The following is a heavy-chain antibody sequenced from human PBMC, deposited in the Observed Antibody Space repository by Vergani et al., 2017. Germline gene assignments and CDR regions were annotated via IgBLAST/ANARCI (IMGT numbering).Heavy chain of an antibody. CDR3: AKAKGDGYKYRQLNWYFDL. CDR2: IYTSGST. CDR1: GGSISSGSYY. V-gene: IGHV4-61*02. D-gene: IGHD5-24*01. Sequence: QVQLQESGPGLVKPSETLSLTCTVSGGSISSGSYYWSWIRQPAGKGLEWIGRIYTSGSTNYNPSLKSRVTISVDTSKNQFSLKLSSVTAADTAVYYCAKAKGDGYKYRQLNWYFDLWGRGTLVTVSS. J-gene: IGHJ2*01.